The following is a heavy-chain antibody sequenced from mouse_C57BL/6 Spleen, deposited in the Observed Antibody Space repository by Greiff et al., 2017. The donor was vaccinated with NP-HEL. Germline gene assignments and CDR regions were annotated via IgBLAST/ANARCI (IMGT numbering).Heavy chain of an antibody. J-gene: IGHJ4*01. CDR1: GYTFTEYS. V-gene: IGHV1-62-2*01. CDR2: FYPGSGSI. D-gene: IGHD1-1*01. Sequence: QVQLQQSGAELVKPGASVKLSCKASGYTFTEYSIHWVKQRSGQGLEWIGWFYPGSGSIKYNEKFKDKATLTVDKSSSAVYMALSRLTSEDSAVYFCARDEQDDYSSSYDYAMDYWGQGTSVTVSS. CDR3: ARDEQDDYSSSYDYAMDY.